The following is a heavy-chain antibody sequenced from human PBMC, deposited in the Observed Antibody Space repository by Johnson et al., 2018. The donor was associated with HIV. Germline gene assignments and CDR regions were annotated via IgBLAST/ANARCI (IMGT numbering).Heavy chain of an antibody. CDR2: INWNCGST. Sequence: EQLVESGGGVVRPGGSLRLSCAASGFNFDDYGMSWVRQAPGKGLEWVASINWNCGSTGSADYLKGRFTISRDNSKNTLYLQMNSLRAEDTAVYYCAKDHDYIGHGAFDIWGQGTMVTVSS. V-gene: IGHV3-20*04. J-gene: IGHJ3*02. CDR3: AKDHDYIGHGAFDI. CDR1: GFNFDDYG. D-gene: IGHD4-11*01.